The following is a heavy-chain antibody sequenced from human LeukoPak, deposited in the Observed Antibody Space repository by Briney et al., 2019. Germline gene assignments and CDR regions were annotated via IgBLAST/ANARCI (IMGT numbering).Heavy chain of an antibody. Sequence: PGGSLRLSCAASGFTFSSDAMHWVRQAPGKGLEWVAVISYDGSNKYYADSVKGRFTISRDNSKNTLYLQMNSLRAEDTAVYYCARDISSSWSWTFYGMDVWGQGTTVTVSS. CDR1: GFTFSSDA. J-gene: IGHJ6*02. CDR3: ARDISSSWSWTFYGMDV. CDR2: ISYDGSNK. V-gene: IGHV3-30-3*01. D-gene: IGHD6-13*01.